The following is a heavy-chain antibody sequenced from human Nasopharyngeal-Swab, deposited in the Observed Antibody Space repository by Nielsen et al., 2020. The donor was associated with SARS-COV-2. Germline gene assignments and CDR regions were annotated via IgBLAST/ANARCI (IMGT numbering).Heavy chain of an antibody. CDR3: ARRIFIRGNRYGVDV. J-gene: IGHJ6*02. V-gene: IGHV4-39*01. CDR1: GGSISSSSYF. D-gene: IGHD3-3*02. CDR2: IYYSGSA. Sequence: SETLSLTCSVSGGSISSSSYFWAWIRQPPEKGLEWIGSIYYSGSAYYKPSLKSRVTISVDTSKNQFSLKMSSVTAADTAVYYCARRIFIRGNRYGVDVWGQGTTVTVSS.